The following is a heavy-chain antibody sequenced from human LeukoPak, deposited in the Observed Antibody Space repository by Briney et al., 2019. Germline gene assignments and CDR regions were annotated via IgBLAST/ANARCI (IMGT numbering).Heavy chain of an antibody. V-gene: IGHV1-2*04. D-gene: IGHD6-13*01. CDR3: ARLGAALDY. Sequence: GASVKVSCKASGYTFTGYYMHWVRQAPRQGLEWMGWINPHSGDTNYAQKFQGWVTMTRDTSISTAYMELSRLRSDDTAVYYCARLGAALDYWGQGTLVTVSS. J-gene: IGHJ4*02. CDR1: GYTFTGYY. CDR2: INPHSGDT.